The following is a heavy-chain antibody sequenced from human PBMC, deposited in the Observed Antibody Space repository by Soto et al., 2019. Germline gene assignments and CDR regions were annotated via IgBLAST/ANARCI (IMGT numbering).Heavy chain of an antibody. CDR3: DQRRCDLLTGHYYVDF. CDR1: GFSLNTRGVG. D-gene: IGHD3-9*01. J-gene: IGHJ4*02. Sequence: QITLKESGPTLVKPTQTLTLTCTFSGFSLNTRGVGVGWIRQPPGKALEWLALISWDGEKRYRPSLKTRLTVTKDTSENRMVLTMPNMDPVDTGTYCCDQRRCDLLTGHYYVDFWGPGTLVTVSS. CDR2: ISWDGEK. V-gene: IGHV2-5*02.